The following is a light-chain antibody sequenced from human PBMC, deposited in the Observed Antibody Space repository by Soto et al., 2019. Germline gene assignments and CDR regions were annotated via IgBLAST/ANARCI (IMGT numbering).Light chain of an antibody. CDR3: QAYDTNLSGVV. Sequence: QSVLTQPPSVSGAPGQRVTISCTGSSSNIGAGYDVHWYRQLPGTAPKLLMHGTTNRPSGVPDRFSGSKSGSSAFLAITGLQAEDEADYYCQAYDTNLSGVVLGGGTQLTVL. J-gene: IGLJ3*02. CDR1: SSNIGAGYD. V-gene: IGLV1-40*01. CDR2: GTT.